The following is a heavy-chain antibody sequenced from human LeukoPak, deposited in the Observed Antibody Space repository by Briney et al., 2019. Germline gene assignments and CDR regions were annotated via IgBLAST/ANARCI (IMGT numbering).Heavy chain of an antibody. CDR3: ARGWGSFEN. D-gene: IGHD7-27*01. CDR2: LYSGGNT. V-gene: IGHV3-53*01. J-gene: IGHJ4*02. Sequence: GGSLRLSCAASGFSVSTDYISWVHQAPGKGLEWVSTLYSGGNTYYAGSVKGRFTISRDNSKNTVYLEMNSLRAEDAAIYYCARGWGSFENWGQGTQVAVSS. CDR1: GFSVSTDY.